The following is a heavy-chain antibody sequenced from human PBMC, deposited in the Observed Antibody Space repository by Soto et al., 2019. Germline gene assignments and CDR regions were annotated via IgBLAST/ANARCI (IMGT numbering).Heavy chain of an antibody. V-gene: IGHV3-9*03. Sequence: PXGSLRLSFAGSGFTFSNNAMHGVRQAPEKGLEWVSVINWKIDISYADSATADITTSRDNAENSLYLQMNSLLGDAMAMDYGALSQNRGGRTTFIYWGKGTQVTVPS. CDR2: INWKIDI. CDR3: ALSQNRGGRTTFIY. J-gene: IGHJ4*02. D-gene: IGHD3-16*01. CDR1: GFTFSNNA.